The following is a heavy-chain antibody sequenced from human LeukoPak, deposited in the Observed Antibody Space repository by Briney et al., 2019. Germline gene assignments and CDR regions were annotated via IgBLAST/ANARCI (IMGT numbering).Heavy chain of an antibody. CDR1: GYSITSNYY. CDR3: ARDRDDSTNYTPYYFDY. V-gene: IGHV4-38-2*02. Sequence: SETLSLTCAVSGYSITSNYYWGWIRQPPGRGLEWIGSIHHGVSAFYNPSLKSRVTISVDTSNNHFSLRLTSVTAADTAVYYCARDRDDSTNYTPYYFDYWGQGALVAVSS. J-gene: IGHJ4*02. CDR2: IHHGVSA. D-gene: IGHD2-8*01.